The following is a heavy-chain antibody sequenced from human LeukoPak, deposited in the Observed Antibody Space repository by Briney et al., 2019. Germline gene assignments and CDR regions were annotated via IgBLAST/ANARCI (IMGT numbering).Heavy chain of an antibody. V-gene: IGHV4-59*02. CDR2: IYYSGST. CDR3: ARVSYYDSSGLMDY. J-gene: IGHJ4*02. D-gene: IGHD3-22*01. CDR1: GGAVSNYY. Sequence: SETLSLTCNVSGGAVSNYYWTWIRQPPGKGLEWIGYIYYSGSTNYNPSLKSRVTISVDTSKNQFSLKLSSVTAADTAVYYCARVSYYDSSGLMDYWGQGTLVTVSS.